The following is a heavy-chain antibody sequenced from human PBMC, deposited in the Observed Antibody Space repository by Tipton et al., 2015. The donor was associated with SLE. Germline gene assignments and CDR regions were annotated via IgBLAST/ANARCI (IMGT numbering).Heavy chain of an antibody. D-gene: IGHD3-3*01. CDR3: ARIEDFWSGRIDY. V-gene: IGHV4-34*01. J-gene: IGHJ4*02. Sequence: TLSLTCAVYGGSFSGYYWSWIRQPPGKGLEWIGEMDHSGITNYNPSLKSRVTIPRDTSKNQFSLKLSFVTAADTAFYYCARIEDFWSGRIDYWGQGTLITVSS. CDR1: GGSFSGYY. CDR2: MDHSGIT.